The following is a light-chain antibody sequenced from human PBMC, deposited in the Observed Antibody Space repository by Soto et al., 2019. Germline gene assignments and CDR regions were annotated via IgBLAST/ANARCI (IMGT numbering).Light chain of an antibody. J-gene: IGKJ1*01. Sequence: EIVMKQSPATLSVTQGGRATLSCRASQSISDTLAWYQQKPGQAPRLLIYGASTRAPGFPARFSGSGSGTDFTLTISSLQSEDFAVYYCQQYNNWPPLFGQGTNVDI. V-gene: IGKV3-15*01. CDR1: QSISDT. CDR2: GAS. CDR3: QQYNNWPPL.